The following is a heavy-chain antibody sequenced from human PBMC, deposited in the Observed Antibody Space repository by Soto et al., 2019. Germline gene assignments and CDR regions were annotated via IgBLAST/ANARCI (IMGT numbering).Heavy chain of an antibody. CDR2: IYRTGST. J-gene: IGHJ4*02. CDR3: ASRDPGTSVDY. Sequence: NPSETLSLTCAVSGGSFTSNNWWPWVRQPPGQGLKWIGEIYRTGSTNYNPSLKSRVTISLDKSENQFSLKVTSLTAADTAVYYCASRDPGTSVDYWGQGTLVTVSS. D-gene: IGHD1-7*01. CDR1: GGSFTSNNW. V-gene: IGHV4-4*02.